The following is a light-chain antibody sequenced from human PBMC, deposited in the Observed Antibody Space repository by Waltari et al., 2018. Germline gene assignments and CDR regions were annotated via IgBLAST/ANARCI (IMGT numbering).Light chain of an antibody. CDR1: SPHLAHYF. V-gene: IGLV1-51*01. CDR3: ATWDNSLTDVV. CDR2: DNN. J-gene: IGLJ2*01. Sequence: QSVLTHPPSASAAPGQKVTIPCPGTSPHLAHYFVSWYHQLPGAAPKLLIYDNNKLPSGIPDRFAASKSGTSATLGITGLQIGDEADYYCATWDNSLTDVVFGGGTKLTVL.